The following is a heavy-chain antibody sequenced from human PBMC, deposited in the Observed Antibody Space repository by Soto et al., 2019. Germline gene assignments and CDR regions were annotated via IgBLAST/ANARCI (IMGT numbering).Heavy chain of an antibody. CDR1: GFTFSSYS. V-gene: IGHV3-21*01. J-gene: IGHJ4*02. D-gene: IGHD3-10*01. Sequence: GGSLRLSCAASGFTFSSYSMNWVRQAPGKGLEWVSSISSSSSYIYYADSVKGRFTISRDNAKNSLYLQMNSLRAEDTAVYYCARPLAGARLFDYWGQGTLVTVSS. CDR3: ARPLAGARLFDY. CDR2: ISSSSSYI.